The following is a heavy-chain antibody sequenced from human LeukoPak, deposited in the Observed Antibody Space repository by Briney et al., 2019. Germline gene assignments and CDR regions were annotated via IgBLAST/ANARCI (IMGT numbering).Heavy chain of an antibody. D-gene: IGHD1-26*01. CDR2: ISSSSNYI. V-gene: IGHV3-21*01. Sequence: GGSLRLSCAASGLTFTSYTMNWVRQAAGKGLEWVSSISSSSNYIYYADSVKGRFTISRDNAKNSLYLQMNSLRAEDTAVYYCARGVSGSYGDAFDIWGQGTMVTVSS. CDR1: GLTFTSYT. J-gene: IGHJ3*02. CDR3: ARGVSGSYGDAFDI.